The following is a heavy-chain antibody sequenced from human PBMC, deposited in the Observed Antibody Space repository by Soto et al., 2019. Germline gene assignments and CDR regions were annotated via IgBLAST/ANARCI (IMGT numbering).Heavy chain of an antibody. V-gene: IGHV3-33*01. CDR3: ARVRSSHYYGMDV. CDR2: IWYDGGNK. J-gene: IGHJ6*02. CDR1: GFTFSTYG. D-gene: IGHD3-10*01. Sequence: GGSLRLSCAASGFTFSTYGMHWVRQAPGKGLEWVEVIWYDGGNKYYADSVKGRFTISRDNSKNTLYLQMSSLRAEDTAVYYCARVRSSHYYGMDVWGQGTTVTVSS.